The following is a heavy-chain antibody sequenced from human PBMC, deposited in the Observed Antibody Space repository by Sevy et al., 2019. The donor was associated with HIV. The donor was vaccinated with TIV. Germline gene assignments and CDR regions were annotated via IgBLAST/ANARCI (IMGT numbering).Heavy chain of an antibody. CDR1: GYTFTSYD. CDR2: MNPNSGNT. V-gene: IGHV1-8*01. D-gene: IGHD3-22*01. CDR3: ARGVRAYYYDSSGYYYSGGSAFDI. J-gene: IGHJ3*02. Sequence: ASVKVSCKASGYTFTSYDINWVRQATGQGLEWMGWMNPNSGNTGYAQKLQGRVTMTRNTSISTAYMELSSLRSEDTAVYYCARGVRAYYYDSSGYYYSGGSAFDIWGQGTMVTVSS.